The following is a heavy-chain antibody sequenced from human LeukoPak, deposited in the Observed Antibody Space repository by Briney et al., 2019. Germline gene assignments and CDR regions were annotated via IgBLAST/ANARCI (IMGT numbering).Heavy chain of an antibody. V-gene: IGHV4-39*01. CDR1: GGSISSSSYY. CDR3: ARQADGITMIVVHY. Sequence: SETLSLTCTVSGGSISSSSYYWGWIRQPPGKGLEWTGSIYYSGSTYYNPSLKSRVTISVDTSKNQFSLKLSSVTAADTAVYYCARQADGITMIVVHYWGQGTLVTVSS. J-gene: IGHJ4*02. CDR2: IYYSGST. D-gene: IGHD3-22*01.